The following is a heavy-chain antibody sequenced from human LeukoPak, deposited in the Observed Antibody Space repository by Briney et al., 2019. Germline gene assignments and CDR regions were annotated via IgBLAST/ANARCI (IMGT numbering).Heavy chain of an antibody. CDR2: INSDGGST. Sequence: GGSLRLSCAASGFTFSSYWMHWVRQAPGKGLVWVSRINSDGGSTSYTDSVKGRFTISRDNAKNTLYLQMNSLRAEDTAVYYCARRSAAKDAFDIWGQGTKVTVSS. CDR1: GFTFSSYW. CDR3: ARRSAAKDAFDI. V-gene: IGHV3-74*01. D-gene: IGHD6-25*01. J-gene: IGHJ3*02.